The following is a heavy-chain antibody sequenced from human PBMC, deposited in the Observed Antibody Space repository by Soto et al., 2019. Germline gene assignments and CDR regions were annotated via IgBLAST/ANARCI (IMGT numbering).Heavy chain of an antibody. CDR2: ISSSGSTI. V-gene: IGHV3-11*01. CDR3: AGGGYDFWSGYATYYYMDV. J-gene: IGHJ6*03. Sequence: GGSLRLSCAASGFTFSDYYMSWIRQAPGKGLEWVSYISSSGSTIYYADSVKGRFTISRDNAKNSLYLQMNSLRAEDTAVYYCAGGGYDFWSGYATYYYMDVWGKGTTVTVSS. D-gene: IGHD3-3*01. CDR1: GFTFSDYY.